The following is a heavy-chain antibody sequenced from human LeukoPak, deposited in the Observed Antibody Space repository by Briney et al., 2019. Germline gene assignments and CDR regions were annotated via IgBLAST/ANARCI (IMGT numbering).Heavy chain of an antibody. D-gene: IGHD3-22*01. CDR3: ARGGGYYDSSGYYY. Sequence: PGGSLRLSCAASGFIFSSHGMNWVRQAPGKGLEWVSGISPSGDITYYADSVKGRFTISRDNSKNTLYLQMNSLRAEDTAVYYCARGGGYYDSSGYYYWGQGTLVTVSS. CDR2: ISPSGDIT. J-gene: IGHJ4*02. V-gene: IGHV3-23*01. CDR1: GFIFSSHG.